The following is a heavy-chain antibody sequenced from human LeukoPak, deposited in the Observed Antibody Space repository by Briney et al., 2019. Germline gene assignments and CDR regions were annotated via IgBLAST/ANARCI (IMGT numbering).Heavy chain of an antibody. CDR1: GFTFSSYG. CDR3: AKDQCTRTSCDGYPGH. V-gene: IGHV3-30*02. D-gene: IGHD2-2*01. Sequence: GGSLRLSCAASGFTFSSYGLHWVRQAPGKGLEWVAFIHFDGSTKYSGDSVKGRFTVPRDNSKNTLYLQMNSLRPEGTAVYYCAKDQCTRTSCDGYPGHWGQGTLVTVSS. CDR2: IHFDGSTK. J-gene: IGHJ4*02.